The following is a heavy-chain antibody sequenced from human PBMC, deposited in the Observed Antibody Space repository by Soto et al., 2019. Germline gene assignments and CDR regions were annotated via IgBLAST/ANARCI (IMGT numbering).Heavy chain of an antibody. CDR1: GGSISSGGYY. CDR3: ARSIADRRSFWFDP. J-gene: IGHJ5*02. D-gene: IGHD6-6*01. CDR2: IYYTGST. V-gene: IGHV4-31*03. Sequence: SETLSLTCTVSGGSISSGGYYWSWIRQHPGKGLEWIGYIYYTGSTYYNPSLKSRVTISVDTSKNQFSLKLSSVTAADTAVYYCARSIADRRSFWFDPRGQGTLVTVSS.